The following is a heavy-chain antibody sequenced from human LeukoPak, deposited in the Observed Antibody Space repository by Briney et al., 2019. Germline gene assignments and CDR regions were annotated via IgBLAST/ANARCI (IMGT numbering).Heavy chain of an antibody. CDR1: GGSISSGGY. V-gene: IGHV4-4*02. CDR3: ARHGSYSLAF. J-gene: IGHJ4*02. Sequence: SETLSLTCAVSGGSISSGGYWSWLRQPPGKGLEWIGQIYYIGSTNYNPSLESRVIMSLVKSTNQLSLRFNSVTAADTAVYYCARHGSYSLAFWGQGALVTVSS. CDR2: IYYIGST. D-gene: IGHD1-26*01.